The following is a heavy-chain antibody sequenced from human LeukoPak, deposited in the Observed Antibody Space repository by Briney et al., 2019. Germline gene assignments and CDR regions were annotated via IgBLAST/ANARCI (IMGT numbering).Heavy chain of an antibody. Sequence: GASVKVSCKASGYTFTGYYMHWVRQAPGQGLEWMGWINPNSGGTNYAQKFQGRVTMTRDTSISTAYMELSRLRSDDTAVYYCASITSQDGYNSPAQFEDYWGQGTLVTVSS. CDR3: ASITSQDGYNSPAQFEDY. CDR1: GYTFTGYY. CDR2: INPNSGGT. D-gene: IGHD5-24*01. V-gene: IGHV1-2*02. J-gene: IGHJ4*02.